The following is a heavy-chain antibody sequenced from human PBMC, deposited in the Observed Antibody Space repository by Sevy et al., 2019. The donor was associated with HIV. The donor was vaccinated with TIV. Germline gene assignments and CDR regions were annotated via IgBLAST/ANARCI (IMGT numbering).Heavy chain of an antibody. CDR2: ITRNSYEAYGGTT. J-gene: IGHJ4*02. CDR1: GFTFDDYA. CDR3: TRGLATADTPENYFDY. D-gene: IGHD2-15*01. V-gene: IGHV3-49*03. Sequence: GGSLRLSCTASGFTFDDYAMSWFRQAPGKGLEWVAFITRNSYEAYGGTTEYAASVKGRFTISRDDSKSIAYLQMNSLKTEDTAVYYCTRGLATADTPENYFDYWGQGTLVTVSS.